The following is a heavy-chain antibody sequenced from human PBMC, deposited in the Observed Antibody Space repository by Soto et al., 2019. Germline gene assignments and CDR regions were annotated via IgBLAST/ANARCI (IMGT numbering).Heavy chain of an antibody. CDR2: INHSGST. CDR3: ARGVYCSGGSCYNFDY. CDR1: GGSFSGYY. D-gene: IGHD2-15*01. Sequence: SETLSLTCAVYGGSFSGYYGSWIRQPPGKGLEWIGEINHSGSTNYNPSLKSRVTISVDTSKNQFSLKLSSVTAADTAVYYCARGVYCSGGSCYNFDYWGQGTLVTVSS. V-gene: IGHV4-34*01. J-gene: IGHJ4*02.